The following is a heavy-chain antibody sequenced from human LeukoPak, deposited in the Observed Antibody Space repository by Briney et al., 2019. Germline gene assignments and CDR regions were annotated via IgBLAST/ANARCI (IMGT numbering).Heavy chain of an antibody. J-gene: IGHJ4*02. CDR1: GFTFSSYA. D-gene: IGHD2-2*01. Sequence: PGGSLRLSCAASGFTFSSYAMNWVRQAPGQGLEWVSAIGGGGGSTYYADSVKGRFTISRDNSKNTLYLQMSSLRAEDTAVYYCAKGYCASTTCYARFENWGQGTLVTVSS. V-gene: IGHV3-23*01. CDR3: AKGYCASTTCYARFEN. CDR2: IGGGGGST.